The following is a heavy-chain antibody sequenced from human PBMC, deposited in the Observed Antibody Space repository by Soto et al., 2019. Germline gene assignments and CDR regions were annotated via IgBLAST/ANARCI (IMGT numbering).Heavy chain of an antibody. J-gene: IGHJ5*02. CDR3: ARRAIAAAGPGWFDP. CDR2: IIPIFGTA. V-gene: IGHV1-69*13. Sequence: GASVKVSCKASGGTFSSYAISWVRQAPGQGLEWMGGIIPIFGTANYAQKFQGRVRITADESTSTAYMELSSLRSEDTAVYYCARRAIAAAGPGWFDPWGQGTLVTVSS. CDR1: GGTFSSYA. D-gene: IGHD6-13*01.